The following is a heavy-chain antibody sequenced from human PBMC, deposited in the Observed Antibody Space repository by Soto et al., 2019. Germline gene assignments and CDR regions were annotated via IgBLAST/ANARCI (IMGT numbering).Heavy chain of an antibody. V-gene: IGHV3-30-3*01. CDR3: ATTRDFCSTNCFPEIDY. J-gene: IGHJ4*02. CDR2: TSCDGNNK. D-gene: IGHD2-2*01. Sequence: QVQLVESGGGVVQPGRSLRLSCAASGLTFSAYAMHWVRQAPGKGLEWVAITSCDGNNKDYPDSVKGRFTISRDNSESTLYLQNNKLRIDETAVYYLATTRDFCSTNCFPEIDYWGQGTLVTVSS. CDR1: GLTFSAYA.